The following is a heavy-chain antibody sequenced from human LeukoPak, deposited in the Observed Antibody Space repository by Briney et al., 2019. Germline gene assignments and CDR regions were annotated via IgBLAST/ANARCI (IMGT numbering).Heavy chain of an antibody. J-gene: IGHJ2*01. V-gene: IGHV4-39*07. Sequence: SETLSLTCTVSGGSISSSSYYWGWIRQPPGKGLEWIGNIYYSGSTYYNPSLKSRVTISVDTSKNQFSLKLSSVTAADTAVYYCVRAEGTGYPYWYFDLWGRGTLVTVSS. CDR1: GGSISSSSYY. D-gene: IGHD5-12*01. CDR3: VRAEGTGYPYWYFDL. CDR2: IYYSGST.